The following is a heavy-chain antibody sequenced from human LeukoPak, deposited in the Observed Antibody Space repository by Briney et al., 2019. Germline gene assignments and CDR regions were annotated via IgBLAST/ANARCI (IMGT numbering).Heavy chain of an antibody. V-gene: IGHV3-49*04. J-gene: IGHJ6*03. CDR3: TRVPGNYYYYYYMDV. CDR2: ISSKAYGGTT. Sequence: GGSLRLSCTASGFTFGDYAMSWVRQAPGKGLEWVGFISSKAYGGTTEYAASVKGRFTISRDDSKSIAYLQMNSLKTEDTAVYYCTRVPGNYYYYYYMDVWGKGTTVTVSS. CDR1: GFTFGDYA.